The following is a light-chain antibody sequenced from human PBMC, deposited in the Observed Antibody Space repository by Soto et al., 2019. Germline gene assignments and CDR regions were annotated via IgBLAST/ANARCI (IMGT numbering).Light chain of an antibody. J-gene: IGLJ1*01. CDR1: SSNIESNT. CDR3: LAWDDSLNGNL. Sequence: QSVLTQPPSASGTPGQRVTISCSGSSSNIESNTVYWYQQLPGMAPRLLIHTNARRPSGVRDRFSGSKSGTSASLAISGLQSEDEADYYGLAWDDSLNGNLFGTGTKVTV. V-gene: IGLV1-44*01. CDR2: TNA.